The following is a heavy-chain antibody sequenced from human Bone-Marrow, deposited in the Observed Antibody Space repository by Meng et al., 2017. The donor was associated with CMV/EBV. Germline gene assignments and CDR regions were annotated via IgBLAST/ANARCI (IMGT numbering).Heavy chain of an antibody. CDR3: AREGAARLFLFPNWFDP. D-gene: IGHD6-6*01. Sequence: ASVKVSCKASGYTATTYYIHWVRQAPGQGLEWMGILNPNGGTTKCAEKFLGRVTMTSDTSTGTVYMEMTSLRSEDTAVYYCAREGAARLFLFPNWFDPWGQGTLVTVSS. V-gene: IGHV1-46*01. J-gene: IGHJ5*02. CDR1: GYTATTYY. CDR2: LNPNGGTT.